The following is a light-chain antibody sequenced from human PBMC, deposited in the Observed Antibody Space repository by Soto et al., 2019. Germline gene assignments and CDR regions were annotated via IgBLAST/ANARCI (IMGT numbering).Light chain of an antibody. CDR3: QQRSNWRVT. Sequence: EIVLTQSPATLSLSPGERATLSCRASQSLSSNFLAWYQQKPGQPPRLLIYDSSTRATGFPDRFSGSGSGTDFTLTIIRLEPEDFAVYYCQQRSNWRVTFGGGTKVDIK. J-gene: IGKJ4*01. CDR1: QSLSSNF. V-gene: IGKV3D-20*02. CDR2: DSS.